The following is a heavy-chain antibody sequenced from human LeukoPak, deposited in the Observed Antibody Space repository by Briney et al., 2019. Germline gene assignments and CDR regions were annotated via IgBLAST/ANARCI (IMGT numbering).Heavy chain of an antibody. CDR2: IYYSGST. CDR1: GASISSYY. D-gene: IGHD3-22*01. J-gene: IGHJ5*02. Sequence: SGTVSLTCTVSGASISSYYWSWIRQPPGKGLEWIGYIYYSGSTNYNPSLKSRVTISVDTSKNQFSLRLSSVTAADTAVYYCARHRYYYDSSGYYYQPWGQGTLVTVSS. CDR3: ARHRYYYDSSGYYYQP. V-gene: IGHV4-59*01.